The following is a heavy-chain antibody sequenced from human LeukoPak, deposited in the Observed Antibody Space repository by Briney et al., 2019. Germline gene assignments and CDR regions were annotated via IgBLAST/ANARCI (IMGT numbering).Heavy chain of an antibody. Sequence: ASVKVSCKASGYTFTNYDFNWMRQATGQGLEWMGWMNPNSGSTGYAQKFQGRVTMTRDTSISTAYMELSSLTSEDTAVNYCARDRGYREGMDVWGQGTTVTVSS. CDR3: ARDRGYREGMDV. J-gene: IGHJ6*02. CDR2: MNPNSGST. D-gene: IGHD2-2*02. V-gene: IGHV1-8*01. CDR1: GYTFTNYD.